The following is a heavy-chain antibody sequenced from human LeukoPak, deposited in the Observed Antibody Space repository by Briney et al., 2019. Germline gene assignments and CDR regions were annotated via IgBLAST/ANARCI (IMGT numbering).Heavy chain of an antibody. CDR3: ASCFWSGYKSSYYYGMDV. J-gene: IGHJ6*02. D-gene: IGHD3-3*01. CDR2: IIPILGIA. CDR1: GGTFSSYT. V-gene: IGHV1-69*02. Sequence: ASVNVSCMASGGTFSSYTISWVRQAPRQGLEWMGRIIPILGIANYAQKFQGRVTITADKSTSTAYMELSSLRSEDTAVYYCASCFWSGYKSSYYYGMDVWGQGTTVTVSS.